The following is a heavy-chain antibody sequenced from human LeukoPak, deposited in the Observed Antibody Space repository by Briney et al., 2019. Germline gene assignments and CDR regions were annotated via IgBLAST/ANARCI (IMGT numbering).Heavy chain of an antibody. Sequence: SETMSLTCTVSGGSISSDGYYWSWIRQPAGKGLEWIGRIYTSGSTNYNPSLKSRVTISVDTAKNQFSLKLSSVTAADTAVYYCARERGVTYYYGSGSYPDYWGQGTLVAVSS. D-gene: IGHD3-10*01. CDR3: ARERGVTYYYGSGSYPDY. J-gene: IGHJ4*02. CDR1: GGSISSDGYY. V-gene: IGHV4-61*02. CDR2: IYTSGST.